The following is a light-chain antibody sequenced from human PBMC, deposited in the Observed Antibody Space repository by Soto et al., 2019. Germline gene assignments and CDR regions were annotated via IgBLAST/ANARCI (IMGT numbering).Light chain of an antibody. CDR1: RSISYW. CDR3: QEYYSSSRVA. J-gene: IGKJ4*01. V-gene: IGKV1-5*01. Sequence: DIQMTQSPSTLSASVGDRVTITCRASRSISYWLAWYQQKPGKAPNLLIYDASSLENGVPSRFSGSGSGTEFTLTISSLQPDDFATYYCQEYYSSSRVAFGGGTKVEIK. CDR2: DAS.